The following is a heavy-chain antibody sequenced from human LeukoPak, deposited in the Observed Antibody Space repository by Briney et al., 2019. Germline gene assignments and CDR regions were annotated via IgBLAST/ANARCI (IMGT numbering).Heavy chain of an antibody. V-gene: IGHV3-30*02. CDR1: GFTFSSYG. CDR3: AKETLLLWFGEPRPEYYFDY. CDR2: IRYDGSNK. J-gene: IGHJ4*02. Sequence: GGSLRLSCAASGFTFSSYGMHWVRQAPGKGLEWVAFIRYDGSNKYYADSVKGRFTISRDNSKNTLYLQMNSLRAEDTAVYYCAKETLLLWFGEPRPEYYFDYWGQGTLVTVSS. D-gene: IGHD3-10*01.